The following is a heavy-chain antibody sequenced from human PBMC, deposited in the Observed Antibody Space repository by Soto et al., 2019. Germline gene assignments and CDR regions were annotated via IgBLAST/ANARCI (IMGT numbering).Heavy chain of an antibody. CDR2: IYNSETT. CDR3: ARASGYSPLFDF. V-gene: IGHV4-30-4*01. D-gene: IGHD5-18*01. Sequence: KPSETLSLTCTVSGGSISSGDYYWNWIRQPPGKGLEWIGYIYNSETTYYNPSLKSRLTISLDTSKNHFSLKLSSVTAADTAVYYCARASGYSPLFDFWGQGTLVTVSS. J-gene: IGHJ4*02. CDR1: GGSISSGDYY.